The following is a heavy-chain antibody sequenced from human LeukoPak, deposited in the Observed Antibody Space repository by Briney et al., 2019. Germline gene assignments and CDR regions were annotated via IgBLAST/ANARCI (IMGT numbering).Heavy chain of an antibody. Sequence: SETLSLTCTVSGGSISSSSYYWGWIRQPPGKGLEWIGSIYYSGSTYYNPSLKSRVTISVDTSKNQFSLKLSSVTAADTAVYYCATTAIFGVVIGRDNWFDPWGQGTLVTVSS. D-gene: IGHD3-3*01. CDR3: ATTAIFGVVIGRDNWFDP. J-gene: IGHJ5*02. V-gene: IGHV4-39*01. CDR1: GGSISSSSYY. CDR2: IYYSGST.